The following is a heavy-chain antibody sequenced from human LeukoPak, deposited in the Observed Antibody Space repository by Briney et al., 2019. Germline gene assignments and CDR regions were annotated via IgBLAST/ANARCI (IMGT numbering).Heavy chain of an antibody. CDR2: ISGSGGST. D-gene: IGHD5-18*01. CDR1: GFTFSSYG. CDR3: AKDLDGDVDTAMVLFDY. V-gene: IGHV3-23*01. J-gene: IGHJ4*02. Sequence: GSLRLSCAASGFTFSSYGMSWVRQAPGKGLEGVSAISGSGGSTYYADSVKGRFTISRDNSKNTLYLQMNSLRAEDTAVYYCAKDLDGDVDTAMVLFDYWGQGTLVTVSS.